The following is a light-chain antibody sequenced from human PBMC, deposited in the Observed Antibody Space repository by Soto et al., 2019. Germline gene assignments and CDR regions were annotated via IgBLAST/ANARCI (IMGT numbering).Light chain of an antibody. V-gene: IGKV3-11*01. Sequence: EMVLTQYPATLSLSPGERAKLSCRASQSVSSYLAWYQQKPGQAPRLLIYDASNRATGIPARFSGSGSGTDFTLTISSLEPEDFAVYYCLQYDNSPITFGQGTRLEIK. CDR3: LQYDNSPIT. J-gene: IGKJ5*01. CDR1: QSVSSY. CDR2: DAS.